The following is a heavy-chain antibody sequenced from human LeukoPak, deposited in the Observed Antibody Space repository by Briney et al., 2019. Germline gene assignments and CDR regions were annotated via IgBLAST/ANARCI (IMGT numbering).Heavy chain of an antibody. J-gene: IGHJ3*02. CDR3: ARGHTPWGRYYYDSDHAFDI. CDR1: GFTFSDYY. CDR2: ISSSGSTI. D-gene: IGHD3-22*01. Sequence: GGSLRLSCAASGFTFSDYYMSWIRQAPGKGLEWVSYISSSGSTIYYADSVKGRFTISRDNAKNSLYLQMNSLRAEDTAVYYCARGHTPWGRYYYDSDHAFDIWGQGTMVTVSS. V-gene: IGHV3-11*01.